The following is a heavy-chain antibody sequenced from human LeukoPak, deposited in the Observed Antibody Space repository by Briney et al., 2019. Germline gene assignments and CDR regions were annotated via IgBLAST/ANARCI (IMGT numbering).Heavy chain of an antibody. Sequence: GGSLRLSCAASGFTFSSYSMNWVRQAPGKGLEWVSYISSSGSTIYYADSVKGRFTISRDNAKNSVYLQMSSLRAEDTAVYHCAKYAHGSGTSFDPWGQGTLVTVSP. J-gene: IGHJ5*02. CDR3: AKYAHGSGTSFDP. CDR2: ISSSGSTI. D-gene: IGHD3-10*01. V-gene: IGHV3-48*04. CDR1: GFTFSSYS.